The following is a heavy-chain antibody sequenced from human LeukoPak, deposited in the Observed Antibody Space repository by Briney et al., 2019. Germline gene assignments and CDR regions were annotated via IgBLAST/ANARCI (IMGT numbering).Heavy chain of an antibody. CDR3: ALRIAVAGFNAFDI. J-gene: IGHJ3*02. D-gene: IGHD6-19*01. Sequence: SETLSLTCAVYGGSFSGYYWSWIRQPPGKGLEWIGEINYSGSTNYNPSLKSRVTISVDTSKDQFSLKLSSVTAADTAVYYCALRIAVAGFNAFDIWGQGTMVTVSS. CDR2: INYSGST. V-gene: IGHV4-34*01. CDR1: GGSFSGYY.